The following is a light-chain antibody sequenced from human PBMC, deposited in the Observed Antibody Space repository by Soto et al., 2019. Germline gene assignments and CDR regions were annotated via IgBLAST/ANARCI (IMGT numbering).Light chain of an antibody. CDR2: DTS. V-gene: IGKV3-11*01. CDR3: QQRSNWPPIT. J-gene: IGKJ5*01. CDR1: QSVRDRY. Sequence: EIVLTQSPATLSLSPVERATLSCRASQSVRDRYLAWYQQKPGQAPSLLIYDTSTRATGVPDRFSGSGSGTDFTLTISSLEPEDFAVYYCQQRSNWPPITFGQGTRLEIK.